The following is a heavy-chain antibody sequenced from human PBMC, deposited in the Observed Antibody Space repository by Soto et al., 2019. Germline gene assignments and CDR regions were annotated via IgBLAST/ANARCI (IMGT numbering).Heavy chain of an antibody. CDR1: GYTFTSSG. D-gene: IGHD2-2*01. CDR3: ARVMTYCTSRSCHDY. CDR2: ISAYNGNT. Sequence: QVQLVQSGAEVKKPGASVKVSCKTSGYTFTSSGISWVRQAPGQGLEWMGWISAYNGNTDYAQKFQGRVIMNTDTSTSTAYMELRSLRSDDTAVYYCARVMTYCTSRSCHDYWGQGTLVAVSS. J-gene: IGHJ4*02. V-gene: IGHV1-18*01.